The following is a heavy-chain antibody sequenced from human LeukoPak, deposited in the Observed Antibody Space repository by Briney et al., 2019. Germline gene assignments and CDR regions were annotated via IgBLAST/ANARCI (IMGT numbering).Heavy chain of an antibody. J-gene: IGHJ4*02. CDR1: GGSIGSYY. D-gene: IGHD6-19*01. V-gene: IGHV4-59*01. CDR3: ARDGVAGGFDY. CDR2: IHYSGSN. Sequence: SETLSLTCTVSGGSIGSYYWNWIRQAPGKGLEWIGYIHYSGSNNHNSSLKSRVTISVDTSKNQYSLKLSSVTAADTAVYYCARDGVAGGFDYWGQGTLVTVSS.